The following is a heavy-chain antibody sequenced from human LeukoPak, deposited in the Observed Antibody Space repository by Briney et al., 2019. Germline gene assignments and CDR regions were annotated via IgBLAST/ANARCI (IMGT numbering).Heavy chain of an antibody. J-gene: IGHJ4*02. CDR2: IYPGDSDT. Sequence: GESLKISCKGSGYSFSSYWIGWVRQMPGKGLEWMGIIYPGDSDTRYSPSFQGQVTISADKSISTAYLQWSSLKASDTAMYYCARGTGVRYCSNGVCYTSDYWGQGTLVTVSS. CDR3: ARGTGVRYCSNGVCYTSDY. V-gene: IGHV5-51*01. CDR1: GYSFSSYW. D-gene: IGHD2-8*01.